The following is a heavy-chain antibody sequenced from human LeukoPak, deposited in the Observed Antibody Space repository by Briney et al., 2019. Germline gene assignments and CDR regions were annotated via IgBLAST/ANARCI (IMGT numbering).Heavy chain of an antibody. Sequence: GASVKVSCKASGYTFTSYNMHWVRQAPGQGLEWMGIINPSGGSTSYAQKFQGRVTMTRDTSTSTVYMELSSLRSEDTAVYYCARGGDSSGYYIIFPLGYWGQGTLVTVSS. CDR3: ARGGDSSGYYIIFPLGY. CDR2: INPSGGST. CDR1: GYTFTSYN. V-gene: IGHV1-46*01. D-gene: IGHD3-22*01. J-gene: IGHJ4*02.